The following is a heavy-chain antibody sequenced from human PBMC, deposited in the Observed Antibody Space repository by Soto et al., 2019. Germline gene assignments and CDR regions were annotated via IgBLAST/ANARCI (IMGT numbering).Heavy chain of an antibody. J-gene: IGHJ3*02. Sequence: QVQLVQSGAEVKKPGASVKVSCKASGYTFINYYMHWVRQAPGQGLEWMGIINPNGGSTTYAQKFQGRVTLNRDTSTNTVNMELSSLRSEDTAVYYCAREKWLVSRNDPFDIWGQGTMVTVSS. D-gene: IGHD6-19*01. CDR3: AREKWLVSRNDPFDI. CDR2: INPNGGST. CDR1: GYTFINYY. V-gene: IGHV1-46*01.